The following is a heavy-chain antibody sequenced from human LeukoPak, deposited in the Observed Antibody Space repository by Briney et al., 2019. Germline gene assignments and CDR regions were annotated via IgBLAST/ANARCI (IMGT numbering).Heavy chain of an antibody. CDR2: IIGGGGST. V-gene: IGHV3-23*01. D-gene: IGHD2-15*01. Sequence: GSLRLSCTASGLTFGDYPMSWVRQAPGKGLEWVSGIIGGGGSTYYADSVKGRFTISGDNSRNTLFLQMNSLRAEDTAVYYCAKAPVTTCRGAFCYPFDYWGLGTLVTVSS. CDR3: AKAPVTTCRGAFCYPFDY. J-gene: IGHJ4*02. CDR1: GLTFGDYP.